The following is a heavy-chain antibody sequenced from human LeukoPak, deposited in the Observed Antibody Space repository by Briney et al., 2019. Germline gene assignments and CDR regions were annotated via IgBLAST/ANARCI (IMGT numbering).Heavy chain of an antibody. CDR3: AKDRSCTNNICHGDFDY. J-gene: IGHJ4*02. Sequence: GGSLRLSCPASGFTFSNNAMSWVRQAPGKGREWVSGISGSGGDTYYADSVKGRFTISRDNSKNTLYLQMNSLRAEDTAVYYCAKDRSCTNNICHGDFDYWGQGTLVTVSS. V-gene: IGHV3-23*01. D-gene: IGHD2-8*01. CDR1: GFTFSNNA. CDR2: ISGSGGDT.